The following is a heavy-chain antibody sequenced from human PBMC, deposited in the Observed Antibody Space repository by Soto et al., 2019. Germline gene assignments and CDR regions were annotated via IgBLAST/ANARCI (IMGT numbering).Heavy chain of an antibody. Sequence: GGSLRLSCAASGFTFSSYSMNWVRQSPGKGLEWVSSISISSSYIYYADSVKGRFTISRDNAKNSLYLQMNSLRAEDKDWYYCARKVYIGYEWGGHYALGTDVWGQGTAIPVSS. J-gene: IGHJ6*02. D-gene: IGHD5-12*01. V-gene: IGHV3-21*01. CDR2: ISISSSYI. CDR3: ARKVYIGYEWGGHYALGTDV. CDR1: GFTFSSYS.